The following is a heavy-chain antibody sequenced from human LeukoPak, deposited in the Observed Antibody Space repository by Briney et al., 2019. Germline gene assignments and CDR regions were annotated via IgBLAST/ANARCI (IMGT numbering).Heavy chain of an antibody. D-gene: IGHD2-21*01. CDR3: ARDRLGDSDAFDV. CDR2: TWFDGSSE. V-gene: IGHV3-33*01. CDR1: GFTFSNFA. J-gene: IGHJ3*01. Sequence: GGSLRLSCATSGFTFSNFAMHWVRQTPGKGLEWVALTWFDGSSEYYADSVKGRFTISRDNAESSLYLQMTSLRVEDTAIYYCARDRLGDSDAFDVWGQGTVVTVSS.